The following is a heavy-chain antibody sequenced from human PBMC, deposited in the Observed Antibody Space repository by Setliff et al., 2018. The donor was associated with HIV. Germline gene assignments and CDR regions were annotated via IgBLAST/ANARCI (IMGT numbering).Heavy chain of an antibody. J-gene: IGHJ5*02. D-gene: IGHD2-21*01. CDR1: GDSISSGGYY. Sequence: PSETLSLTCTVSGDSISSGGYYWNWIRQLPWKGLEWIGNMYYSGRTNYNPSLKSRVTISVDTSKNQFSLRLSSVTAADTAVYYCSRSYCGGDCSLVVDTNWFDPWGQGTL. CDR3: SRSYCGGDCSLVVDTNWFDP. V-gene: IGHV4-61*08. CDR2: MYYSGRT.